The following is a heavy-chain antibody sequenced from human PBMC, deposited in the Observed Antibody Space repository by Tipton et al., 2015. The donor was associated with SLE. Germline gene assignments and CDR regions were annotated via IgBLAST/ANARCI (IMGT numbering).Heavy chain of an antibody. CDR1: GYTFSVFL. Sequence: QSGAEVKKPGASVKVSCKTSGYTFSVFLIHWIRQAPGQGLEWMGWINPRSGVTKYAQRFQGRVTLTSDTSINTAYLDLSRLRSDDTAVYYCARDNNPEFDYWGQGTLVTVSS. V-gene: IGHV1-2*02. J-gene: IGHJ4*02. CDR2: INPRSGVT. D-gene: IGHD2/OR15-2a*01. CDR3: ARDNNPEFDY.